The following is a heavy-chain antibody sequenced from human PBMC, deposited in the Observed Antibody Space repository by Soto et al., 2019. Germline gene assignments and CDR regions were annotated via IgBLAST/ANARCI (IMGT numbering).Heavy chain of an antibody. CDR1: GFTFSSYS. D-gene: IGHD3-16*02. CDR2: ISSSSSYI. Sequence: PGGSLRLSCAASGFTFSSYSMNWVRQAPGKGLEWVSSISSSSSYIYYADSVKGRFTISRDNAKNSLYLQMNSLRAEDTAVYYCARVPNPDDYIWGSYRSEYNWFDPWGQGTLVTVSS. V-gene: IGHV3-21*01. CDR3: ARVPNPDDYIWGSYRSEYNWFDP. J-gene: IGHJ5*02.